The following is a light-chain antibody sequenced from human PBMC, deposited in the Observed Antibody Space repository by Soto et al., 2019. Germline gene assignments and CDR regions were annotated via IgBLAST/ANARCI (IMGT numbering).Light chain of an antibody. CDR1: SSDVGGYNY. CDR3: SSKSSGSTPML. V-gene: IGLV2-14*01. J-gene: IGLJ3*02. Sequence: QSVLSQPPSASGSPGQSVTISCTGTSSDVGGYNYVSWYQQDPGKAPKLIIYEVSNRPSGVSSRFSGSKSGNTASLTISGLQAEDESLYYCSSKSSGSTPMLFGGGTKLTVL. CDR2: EVS.